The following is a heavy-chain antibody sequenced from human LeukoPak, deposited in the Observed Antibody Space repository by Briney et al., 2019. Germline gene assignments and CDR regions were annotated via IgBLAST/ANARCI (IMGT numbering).Heavy chain of an antibody. Sequence: GRSLRLSCAASGFTFSSYAMHWVRQAPGKGLEWVAVISYDGSNKYYADSVKGRFTISRDNSKNTLYLQMNSLRAEDTAVYYCAREVGDGYNSLDYWGQGTLVTVSS. D-gene: IGHD5-24*01. V-gene: IGHV3-30*01. J-gene: IGHJ4*02. CDR3: AREVGDGYNSLDY. CDR2: ISYDGSNK. CDR1: GFTFSSYA.